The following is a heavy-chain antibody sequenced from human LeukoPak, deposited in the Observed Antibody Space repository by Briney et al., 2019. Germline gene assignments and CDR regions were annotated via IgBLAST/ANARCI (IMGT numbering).Heavy chain of an antibody. CDR2: ISGSGGST. Sequence: GGSLRLSCAASGFTFSSYAMSWVRQAPGKGLERASAISGSGGSTYYADSVKGQFTISRDNSKNTLYLQMNSLRAEDTAVYYCAKDVLLEGAFDIWGQGTMVTVSS. J-gene: IGHJ3*02. CDR1: GFTFSSYA. CDR3: AKDVLLEGAFDI. V-gene: IGHV3-23*01.